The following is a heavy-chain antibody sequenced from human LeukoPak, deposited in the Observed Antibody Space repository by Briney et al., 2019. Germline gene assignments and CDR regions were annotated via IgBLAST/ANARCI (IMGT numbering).Heavy chain of an antibody. CDR2: ISGSGGST. J-gene: IGHJ6*03. CDR1: GFTFSSYG. Sequence: GGSLRLSCAASGFTFSSYGMSWVRQAPGKGLEWVSGISGSGGSTHCADSVKGRFTISRDNSKNTLYLQMNSLRAEDTAVYYCAKGGNDYYYMDVWGKGTTVTVSS. CDR3: AKGGNDYYYMDV. D-gene: IGHD2-8*01. V-gene: IGHV3-23*01.